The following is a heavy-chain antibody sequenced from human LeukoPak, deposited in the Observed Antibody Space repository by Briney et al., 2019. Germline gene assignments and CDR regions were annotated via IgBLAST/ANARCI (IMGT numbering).Heavy chain of an antibody. CDR2: ITGGGDT. D-gene: IGHD2-2*01. CDR3: AKANWVSNADAVW. CDR1: GFTFSTRA. Sequence: GGSLRLSCAASGFTFSTRAMSWVRQAPARGLEWVSSITGGGDTFYAESVKGRCTLSRDDSRNTVYLQLNNLSVDDTALYYCAKANWVSNADAVWWGRGTLVTVSS. J-gene: IGHJ4*02. V-gene: IGHV3-23*01.